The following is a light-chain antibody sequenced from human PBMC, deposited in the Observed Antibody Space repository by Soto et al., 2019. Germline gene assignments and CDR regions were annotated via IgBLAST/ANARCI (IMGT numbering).Light chain of an antibody. CDR1: QSISSY. CDR3: QQYQTYAT. Sequence: DIQMTHSASSLPASVGERLSITCLASQSISSYLNWYQQKPGKAPKVLIYDASSLGSGVPSRFSGSGSGTEFTLTISSLQPDDFATYFCQQYQTYATLGQGTRLEIK. V-gene: IGKV1-5*01. CDR2: DAS. J-gene: IGKJ5*01.